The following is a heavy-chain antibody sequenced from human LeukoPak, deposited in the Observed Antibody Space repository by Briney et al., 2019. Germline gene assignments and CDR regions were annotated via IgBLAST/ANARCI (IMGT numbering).Heavy chain of an antibody. D-gene: IGHD3-9*01. Sequence: GGSLRLSCAASGFTFSSYGMHWVRQAPGKGLEWVAVIWYDGSNKYYADSVKGRFTISRDNSKNTLYLQMNSLRAEDTAVYYCAKDGDSDGYFDWLLYGYYFDYWGQGTLVTVSS. CDR2: IWYDGSNK. CDR1: GFTFSSYG. CDR3: AKDGDSDGYFDWLLYGYYFDY. V-gene: IGHV3-30*02. J-gene: IGHJ4*02.